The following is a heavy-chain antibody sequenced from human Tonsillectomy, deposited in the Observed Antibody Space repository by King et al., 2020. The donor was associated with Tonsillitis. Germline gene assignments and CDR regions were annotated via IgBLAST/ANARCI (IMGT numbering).Heavy chain of an antibody. J-gene: IGHJ4*02. Sequence: VQLVESGGGLVQPGGSLRLSCAASGFTFSWDWMSWVRQAPGEGLEGVANIKEDGREKYYVGSVKGRFTISRDNAKNSMYLQINSLRAEDTAVYYCARDRYIFGVVIIDYWGQGTLVTVSS. CDR2: IKEDGREK. CDR1: GFTFSWDW. D-gene: IGHD3-3*02. CDR3: ARDRYIFGVVIIDY. V-gene: IGHV3-7*03.